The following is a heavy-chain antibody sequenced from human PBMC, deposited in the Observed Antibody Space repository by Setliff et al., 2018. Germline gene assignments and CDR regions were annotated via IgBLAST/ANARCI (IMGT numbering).Heavy chain of an antibody. D-gene: IGHD3-16*01. CDR1: GFTFSSYA. CDR2: ISSNGGST. CDR3: STELRD. Sequence: HPGGSLRLSCAASGFTFSSYAMHWVRQAPGKGLEFVSGISSNGGSTNYANSVKGRFTISRDISKNTLYLQMGSLRTEDMAVYYCSTELRDWGQGTRVTVSS. J-gene: IGHJ4*02. V-gene: IGHV3-64*01.